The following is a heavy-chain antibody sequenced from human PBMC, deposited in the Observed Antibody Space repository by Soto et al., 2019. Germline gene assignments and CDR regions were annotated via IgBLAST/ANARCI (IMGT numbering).Heavy chain of an antibody. D-gene: IGHD1-1*01. J-gene: IGHJ3*01. CDR1: GFTFDDYS. CDR2: ISYDGGTT. CDR3: ARPHIRSGWNDGFDV. V-gene: IGHV3-30-3*01. Sequence: QVQLVESGGGVVQPGRSLRLSCAASGFTFDDYSMHWVRQAPGKGLEWVALISYDGGTTYYGDSVKGLFTISRDDFMNTLYLNMNSLRTEDTAVYSCARPHIRSGWNDGFDVWGEGTMVTVSS.